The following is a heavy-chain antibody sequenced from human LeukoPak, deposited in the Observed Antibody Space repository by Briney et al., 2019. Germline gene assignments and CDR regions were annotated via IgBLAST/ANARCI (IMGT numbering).Heavy chain of an antibody. CDR1: GFTFSSYW. CDR3: ARGDVAAANEPYGMDV. CDR2: IKQDGSEK. V-gene: IGHV3-7*01. Sequence: PGGSLRLSCAASGFTFSSYWMSWVRQAPGKGLEWVANIKQDGSEKYYVDSVKGRFTISRDNSKNTLYLQMNSLRAEDTAVYYCARGDVAAANEPYGMDVWGQGTTVTVSS. D-gene: IGHD6-13*01. J-gene: IGHJ6*02.